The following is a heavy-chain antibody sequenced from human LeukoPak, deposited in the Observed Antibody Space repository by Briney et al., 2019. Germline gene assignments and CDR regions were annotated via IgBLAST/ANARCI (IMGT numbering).Heavy chain of an antibody. Sequence: ASVKVSCKASGYTFTSYAMHWVRQAPGQRLEWMGWINAGNGNTKYSQKFQGRVTITRDTSASTAYMELSSLRSEDTAVYYCARGSGVFGDRFDPWGQGTLVTVSS. CDR2: INAGNGNT. J-gene: IGHJ5*02. CDR1: GYTFTSYA. D-gene: IGHD3-10*01. CDR3: ARGSGVFGDRFDP. V-gene: IGHV1-3*01.